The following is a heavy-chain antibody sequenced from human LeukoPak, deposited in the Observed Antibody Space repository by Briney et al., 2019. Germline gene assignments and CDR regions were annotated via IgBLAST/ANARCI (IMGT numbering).Heavy chain of an antibody. CDR2: INHSGST. CDR3: AIFGPYSSSRYYYYYGMDV. CDR1: VGSFSGYY. D-gene: IGHD6-13*01. V-gene: IGHV4-34*01. J-gene: IGHJ6*02. Sequence: SETLSLTCAVYVGSFSGYYWSWIRQPPGKGLEWIGEINHSGSTNYNPSLKSRVTISVDTSKNQFSLKLSSVTAADTAVYYCAIFGPYSSSRYYYYYGMDVWGQGTTVTVSS.